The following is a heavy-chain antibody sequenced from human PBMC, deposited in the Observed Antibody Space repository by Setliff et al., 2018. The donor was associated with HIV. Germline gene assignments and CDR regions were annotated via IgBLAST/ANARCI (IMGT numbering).Heavy chain of an antibody. J-gene: IGHJ5*02. V-gene: IGHV1-69*13. CDR3: ALKGAYDILTGFPT. CDR2: IIPIFATT. D-gene: IGHD3-9*01. Sequence: SVKVSCKASGGTFKTYAISWVRQAPGQGLGWMGGIIPIFATTDYAQKFQGRVTIIADESTSTAYMELSSLGSEDTAVYYCALKGAYDILTGFPTWGQGTLVTVSS. CDR1: GGTFKTYA.